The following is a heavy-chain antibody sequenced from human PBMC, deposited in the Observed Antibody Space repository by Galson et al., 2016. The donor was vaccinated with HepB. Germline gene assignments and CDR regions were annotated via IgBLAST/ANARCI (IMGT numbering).Heavy chain of an antibody. J-gene: IGHJ4*02. Sequence: SLRLSCAASGLNFWTYWMTWVRQAPGKGPEWVASISHDGRDQRYVDSVKGRFTISRDNARNSLYLQMNSLRVDDTAVYYCAQYGGLADSWGQGTLVTGSS. V-gene: IGHV3-7*01. CDR3: AQYGGLADS. D-gene: IGHD3-16*01. CDR1: GLNFWTYW. CDR2: ISHDGRDQ.